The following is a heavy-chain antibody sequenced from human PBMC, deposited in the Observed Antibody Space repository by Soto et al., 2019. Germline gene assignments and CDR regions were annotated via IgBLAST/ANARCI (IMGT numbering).Heavy chain of an antibody. CDR3: ARVCLGRMAVDGTECYFSGMDV. V-gene: IGHV4-30-4*01. Sequence: PSETLSLTCTVSGGSISSANYYWSWIRQPPGKGLEWIGYIYYSGTTYYNPSLKSRVTISVDTSKNQFSLKLSSVTAADTAVYYCARVCLGRMAVDGTECYFSGMDVWGQGTTVTVSS. CDR2: IYYSGTT. D-gene: IGHD6-13*01. J-gene: IGHJ6*02. CDR1: GGSISSANYY.